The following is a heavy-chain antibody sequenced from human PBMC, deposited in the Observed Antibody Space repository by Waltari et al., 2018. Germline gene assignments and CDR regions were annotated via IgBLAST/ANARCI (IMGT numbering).Heavy chain of an antibody. CDR3: ARGATGAGYSGYDYTY. CDR1: GFSVRDPY. D-gene: IGHD5-12*01. Sequence: EVQLVESGGGLVQPGGSLRLSCAASGFSVRDPYMDLVRQAPGKGLEWVGRIKNKANSDITEYAASVNGRFTISRDDSQNSLYLQIKSLKTDDTAVYYCARGATGAGYSGYDYTYWGQGTLVTVSS. CDR2: IKNKANSDIT. V-gene: IGHV3-72*01. J-gene: IGHJ4*02.